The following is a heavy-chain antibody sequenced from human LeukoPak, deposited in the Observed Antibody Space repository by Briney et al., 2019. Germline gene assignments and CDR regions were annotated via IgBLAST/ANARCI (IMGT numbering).Heavy chain of an antibody. CDR1: GYTFTSYA. D-gene: IGHD6-19*01. CDR3: ARARPEGAVPAAIALAVAGTAFDY. V-gene: IGHV1-3*01. Sequence: ASVKVSCKASGYTFTSYAMHWVRQAPGQRLEWMGWINAGNGNTKYSQKFQGRVTITRDTSASTAYMELSSLRSDDTAVYYCARARPEGAVPAAIALAVAGTAFDYWGQGTLVTVSS. J-gene: IGHJ4*02. CDR2: INAGNGNT.